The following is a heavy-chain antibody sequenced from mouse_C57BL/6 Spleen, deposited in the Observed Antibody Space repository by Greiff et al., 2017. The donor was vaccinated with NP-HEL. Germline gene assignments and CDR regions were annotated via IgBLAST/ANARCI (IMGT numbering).Heavy chain of an antibody. CDR1: GFNIKDYY. J-gene: IGHJ4*01. CDR2: IDPEDGDT. Sequence: VQLKESGAELVRPGASVKLSCTASGFNIKDYYMHWVKQRPEQGLEWIGRIDPEDGDTEYAPKFQGKATMTADTSSNTAYLQLSSLTSEDTAVYYCTTGPGNDYDGGDYWGQGTSVTVSS. CDR3: TTGPGNDYDGGDY. V-gene: IGHV14-1*01. D-gene: IGHD2-4*01.